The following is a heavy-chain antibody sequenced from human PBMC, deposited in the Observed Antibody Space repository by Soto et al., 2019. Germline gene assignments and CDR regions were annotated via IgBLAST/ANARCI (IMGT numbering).Heavy chain of an antibody. CDR3: AGLNWGRIDY. Sequence: QVQLQESGPGLVKPSQTLSLTCTVSGASISSGGYYWGWIRQLPGRGLEWIGYIHYSGTTYHNPSLTSRITISIDPSKNQFSLNLSSVTAADTAVYYCAGLNWGRIDYWGQGTLVTVSS. D-gene: IGHD7-27*01. J-gene: IGHJ4*02. CDR2: IHYSGTT. CDR1: GASISSGGYY. V-gene: IGHV4-31*03.